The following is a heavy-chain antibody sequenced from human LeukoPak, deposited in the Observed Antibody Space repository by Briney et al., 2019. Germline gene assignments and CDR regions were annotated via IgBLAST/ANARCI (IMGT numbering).Heavy chain of an antibody. D-gene: IGHD3-3*01. CDR2: TRWDRGSI. CDR3: ARGRYDFCSSYYLDY. Sequence: GGSLRLSCAASRFTFDDYAIHWVRQAPGKGLEWVSGTRWDRGSIGYADSVKGRFTISTDNTKNSLYLQMNSLRAEDTAVYYCARGRYDFCSSYYLDYWGQGTLVTVSS. J-gene: IGHJ4*02. CDR1: RFTFDDYA. V-gene: IGHV3-9*01.